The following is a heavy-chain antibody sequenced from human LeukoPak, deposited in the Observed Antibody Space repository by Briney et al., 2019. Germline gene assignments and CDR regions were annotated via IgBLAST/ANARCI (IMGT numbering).Heavy chain of an antibody. D-gene: IGHD3-16*01. CDR1: GGSISSSSYY. CDR3: ARDAFLLGEMTFDY. CDR2: IYYSGST. V-gene: IGHV4-39*07. J-gene: IGHJ4*02. Sequence: PSETLSLTCTVSGGSISSSSYYWGWIRQPPGKGLEWIGSIYYSGSTYYNPSLKSRVTISVDTSKNQFSLKLSSVTAADTAVYYCARDAFLLGEMTFDYWGQGTLVTVSS.